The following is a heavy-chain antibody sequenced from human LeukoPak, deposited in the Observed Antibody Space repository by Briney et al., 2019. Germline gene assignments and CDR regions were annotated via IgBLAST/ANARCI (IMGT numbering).Heavy chain of an antibody. V-gene: IGHV4-59*11. CDR1: GGSISSHY. J-gene: IGHJ6*03. CDR3: ARERERITIFGVVIRPTHYMDV. Sequence: SETLSLTCTVSGGSISSHYWSWIRQPPGKGLEWIGYIYYSGSTNYNPSLKSRGTISVDTSKNQFSLKLSSVTAADTAVYYCARERERITIFGVVIRPTHYMDVWGKGTTVTVSS. D-gene: IGHD3-3*01. CDR2: IYYSGST.